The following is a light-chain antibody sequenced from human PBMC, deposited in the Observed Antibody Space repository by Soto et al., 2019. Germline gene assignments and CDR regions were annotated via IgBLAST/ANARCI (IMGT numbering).Light chain of an antibody. Sequence: QSVLTQPASVSGSPGQSITISCTGTSSDVGGYNYVSWYQQHPGKAPKLMIYEGSKRPSGVSNRFSGSKSGNTASLTISGLQAEDEADYYCCSYAGSSTEVFGTGTKLTVL. V-gene: IGLV2-23*01. CDR2: EGS. J-gene: IGLJ1*01. CDR3: CSYAGSSTEV. CDR1: SSDVGGYNY.